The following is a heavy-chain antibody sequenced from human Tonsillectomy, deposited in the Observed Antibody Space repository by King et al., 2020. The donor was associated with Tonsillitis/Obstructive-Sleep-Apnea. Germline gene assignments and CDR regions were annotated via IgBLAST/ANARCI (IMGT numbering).Heavy chain of an antibody. V-gene: IGHV4-59*01. J-gene: IGHJ6*03. CDR1: GGSISSYY. D-gene: IGHD5-12*01. CDR3: ARSQEGWLRSPYYYYMDV. CDR2: IYYSGST. Sequence: VQLQESGPGLVKPSETLSLTCTVSGGSISSYYWSWIRQPPGKGLEWIGYIYYSGSTNYNPSLKSRVTISVDTSKNQFSLKLSSVTAADTAVYYFARSQEGWLRSPYYYYMDVWGKGTTVTVSS.